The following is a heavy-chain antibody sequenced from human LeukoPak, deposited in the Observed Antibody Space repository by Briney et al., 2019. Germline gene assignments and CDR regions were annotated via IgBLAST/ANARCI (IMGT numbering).Heavy chain of an antibody. V-gene: IGHV3-30*18. CDR1: GVTFTTYG. CDR2: IASNGGSE. Sequence: GGSLRLSCAASGVTFTTYGLHWVRQAPGKGLEWVAAIASNGGSEYYAGSVKGRFTISRDNSKNTLFLQMNSLRPDDTAVYYCAKRGHYSINWYHYFDYWGQGTLVTVSS. D-gene: IGHD6-13*01. J-gene: IGHJ4*02. CDR3: AKRGHYSINWYHYFDY.